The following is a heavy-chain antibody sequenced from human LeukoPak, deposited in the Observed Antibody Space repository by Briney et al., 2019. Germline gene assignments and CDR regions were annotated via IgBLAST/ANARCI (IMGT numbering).Heavy chain of an antibody. CDR3: ARGVFWSGYRNFDY. J-gene: IGHJ4*02. CDR2: IYYSEST. D-gene: IGHD3-3*01. V-gene: IGHV4-30-4*08. Sequence: SETLSLTCTVSGGSISSGDYYWSWIRQPPGKGLEWNGYIYYSESTYYNPSLKSRVTISVDTSKNQFSLKLSSVTAADTAVYYCARGVFWSGYRNFDYWGQGTLVTVSS. CDR1: GGSISSGDYY.